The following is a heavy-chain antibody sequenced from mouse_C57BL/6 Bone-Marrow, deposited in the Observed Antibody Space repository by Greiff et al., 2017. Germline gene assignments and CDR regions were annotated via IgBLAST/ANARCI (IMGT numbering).Heavy chain of an antibody. V-gene: IGHV1-64*01. Sequence: QVHVKQPGAELVKPGASVKLSCKASGYTFTNYWMHWVKQRPGQGLEWIGMMHPSGGSTDYNEKFKSEATLSVDKSSSTAYMELSSLTSEDSAVYYCARYYDYGYNTKDIWGRGTAVTVSS. CDR2: MHPSGGST. CDR1: GYTFTNYW. D-gene: IGHD2-4*01. CDR3: ARYYDYGYNTKDI. J-gene: IGHJ4*01.